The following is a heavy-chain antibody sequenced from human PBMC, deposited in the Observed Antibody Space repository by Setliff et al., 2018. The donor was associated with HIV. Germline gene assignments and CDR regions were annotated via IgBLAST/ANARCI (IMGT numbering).Heavy chain of an antibody. CDR2: VDYSGTP. V-gene: IGHV4-59*11. D-gene: IGHD3-16*02. Sequence: PSETLSLTCSVSGDSLGSHYWSWVRQLPGKGLEWIGSVDYSGTPNYSPSLKSRVTISLDTSKNEISLKVTSVTAADTAVYYCARHNVITYGGLIYDYLYYGLDVWGRGTPVTDS. CDR3: ARHNVITYGGLIYDYLYYGLDV. J-gene: IGHJ6*02. CDR1: GDSLGSHY.